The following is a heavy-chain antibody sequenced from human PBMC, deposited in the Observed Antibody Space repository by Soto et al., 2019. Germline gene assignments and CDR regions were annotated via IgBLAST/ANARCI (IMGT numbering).Heavy chain of an antibody. V-gene: IGHV1-46*01. J-gene: IGHJ6*02. CDR3: AGDAIRITMFGVVQKVYYSYGMDV. D-gene: IGHD3-3*01. CDR1: GYTFTSYY. CDR2: INPSGGST. Sequence: GASVKVSCKASGYTFTSYYMHWVRQAPGQGLEWMGIINPSGGSTRYAQKFQGRVTMTRDTSTSTVYMELSSLRSEDTAVYYCAGDAIRITMFGVVQKVYYSYGMDVWGQGTTVTVSS.